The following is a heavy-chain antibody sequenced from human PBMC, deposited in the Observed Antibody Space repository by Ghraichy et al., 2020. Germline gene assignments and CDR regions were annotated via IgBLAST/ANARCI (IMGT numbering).Heavy chain of an antibody. CDR2: ISSSGSTI. CDR3: ARVDWPYSSSWYVDY. CDR1: GFTFSDYY. V-gene: IGHV3-11*01. D-gene: IGHD6-13*01. J-gene: IGHJ4*02. Sequence: GGSLRLSCAASGFTFSDYYMSWIRQAPGKGLEWVSYISSSGSTIYYADSVKGRFTISRDNAKNSLYLQMNSLRAEDTAVYYCARVDWPYSSSWYVDYWGQGTLVTVSS.